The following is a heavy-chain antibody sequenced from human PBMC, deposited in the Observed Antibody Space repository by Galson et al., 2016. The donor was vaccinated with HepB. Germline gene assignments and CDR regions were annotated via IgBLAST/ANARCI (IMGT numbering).Heavy chain of an antibody. Sequence: QSGAEVKKPGESLKISCKASGSSFTTYWIGWVRQMPGKGLEWMGIIYPGDSDARYSPSFQGQVTFSADKSISTAYLQWSSLKASDTAMYYCARHGDYSNVPVYFGDGGWGLLRAVSS. V-gene: IGHV5-51*01. CDR3: ARHGDYSNVPVYFGD. CDR2: IYPGDSDA. J-gene: IGHJ4*02. D-gene: IGHD4-11*01. CDR1: GSSFTTYW.